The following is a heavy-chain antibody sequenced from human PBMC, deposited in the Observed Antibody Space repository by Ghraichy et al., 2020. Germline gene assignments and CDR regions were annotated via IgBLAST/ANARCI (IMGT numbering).Heavy chain of an antibody. D-gene: IGHD3-22*01. CDR3: ARDGVPGSSGYYGGAFDI. V-gene: IGHV3-30*04. Sequence: GGSLRLSCAASGFTFSSYAMHWVRQAPGKGLKWVAVISYDGSNKYYADSVKGRFTISRDNSKNTLYLQMNSLRAEDTAVYYCARDGVPGSSGYYGGAFDIWGQGTMVTVSS. J-gene: IGHJ3*02. CDR2: ISYDGSNK. CDR1: GFTFSSYA.